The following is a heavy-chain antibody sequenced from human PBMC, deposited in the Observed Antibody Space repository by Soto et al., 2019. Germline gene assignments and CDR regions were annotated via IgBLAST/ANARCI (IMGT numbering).Heavy chain of an antibody. D-gene: IGHD3-10*01. CDR3: ARGAARGDHDI. CDR2: INPNTGDT. CDR1: GNAFTVYW. J-gene: IGHJ3*02. V-gene: IGHV1-2*02. Sequence: ASVKVSCKTSGNAFTVYWLPCLRQAPGQGPEWMAWINPNTGDTGSAQKFQGRVTLTRDTSITTAYMELSSLRPDDAAVYFYARGAARGDHDIWGQGTMVTGSS.